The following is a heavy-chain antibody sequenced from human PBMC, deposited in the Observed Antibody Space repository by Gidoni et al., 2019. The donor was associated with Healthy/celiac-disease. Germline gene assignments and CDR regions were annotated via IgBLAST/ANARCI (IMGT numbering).Heavy chain of an antibody. CDR1: GFTFSSYS. CDR2: ISSSSSYI. CDR3: ARSLEWELRGSFDY. J-gene: IGHJ4*02. D-gene: IGHD1-26*01. Sequence: EVQLVESGGGLVKPGGSLRLSCAASGFTFSSYSMNWVRQAPGKGLEWVSSISSSSSYIYYADSVKGRFTISRDNAKNSLYLQMNSLRAEDTAVYYCARSLEWELRGSFDYWGQGTLVTVSS. V-gene: IGHV3-21*01.